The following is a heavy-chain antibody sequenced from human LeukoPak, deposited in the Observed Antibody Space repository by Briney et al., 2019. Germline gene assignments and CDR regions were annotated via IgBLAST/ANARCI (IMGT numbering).Heavy chain of an antibody. V-gene: IGHV1-69*05. CDR2: IIPIFGTA. J-gene: IGHJ4*02. D-gene: IGHD1-26*01. Sequence: SVKVSCKASGGTFSSYAISWVRQAPGQGLEWMGGIIPIFGTANYAQKFQGRVTITTDESTSTAYMELSSLRSEDTAVYYCAKAANSGSYYGPFEYWGQGTLVTVSS. CDR1: GGTFSSYA. CDR3: AKAANSGSYYGPFEY.